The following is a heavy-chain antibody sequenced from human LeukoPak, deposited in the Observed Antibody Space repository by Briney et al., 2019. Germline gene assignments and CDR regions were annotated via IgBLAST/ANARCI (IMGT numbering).Heavy chain of an antibody. V-gene: IGHV4-59*01. Sequence: NPSETLSLTCTVSGGSISSYCWSWIRQPPGKGLEWIGYIYYSGSTNYNPSLKSRVTISVNTSKHQFSLKLSSVTAADTAVYYCARGGGKYYIDYWGQGTLVTVSS. CDR1: GGSISSYC. J-gene: IGHJ4*02. CDR3: ARGGGKYYIDY. CDR2: IYYSGST. D-gene: IGHD3-16*01.